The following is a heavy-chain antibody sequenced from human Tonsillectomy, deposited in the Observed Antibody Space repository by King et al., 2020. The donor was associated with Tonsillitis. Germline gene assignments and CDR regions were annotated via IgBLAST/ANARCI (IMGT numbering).Heavy chain of an antibody. Sequence: VQLQESGPGLVKPSETLSLTCTVSGGSISSYYWSWIRQPPGKGLEWIGYIYYSGSTNYNPSLKSRVTISVDTSKNQFSLKLSSVTAADTAVYYCARGSFSSSGNWFDPGAREPWSPSPQ. J-gene: IGHJ5*02. V-gene: IGHV4-59*01. CDR1: GGSISSYY. CDR3: ARGSFSSSGNWFDP. CDR2: IYYSGST. D-gene: IGHD6-13*01.